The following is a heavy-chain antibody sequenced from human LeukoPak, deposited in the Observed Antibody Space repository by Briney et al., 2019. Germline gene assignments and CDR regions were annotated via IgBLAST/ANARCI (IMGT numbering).Heavy chain of an antibody. V-gene: IGHV1-69*01. CDR3: ARGDTAIIRDAFDI. Sequence: SVKVSCTASGGTFSSYAITWVRQAPGQGLEWMGGIIPIFGTANYAQKIQGRVTITADESTSTAYMELSSLRSEDTAVYYCARGDTAIIRDAFDIWGQGTMVTVSS. CDR2: IIPIFGTA. CDR1: GGTFSSYA. D-gene: IGHD5-18*01. J-gene: IGHJ3*02.